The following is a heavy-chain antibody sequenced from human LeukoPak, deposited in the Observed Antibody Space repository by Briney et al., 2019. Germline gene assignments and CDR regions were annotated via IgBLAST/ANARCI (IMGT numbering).Heavy chain of an antibody. J-gene: IGHJ5*02. CDR3: ARGSGIAAAGTTDEDWFDP. CDR2: IIPILGIA. V-gene: IGHV1-69*04. D-gene: IGHD6-13*01. Sequence: GASVKVSCKASGGTFSSYAISGVRQAPGQGLEWMGRIIPILGIANYAQKFQGRVTITADKSTSTAYMELSSLRSEDTAVYYCARGSGIAAAGTTDEDWFDPWGQGTLVTVSS. CDR1: GGTFSSYA.